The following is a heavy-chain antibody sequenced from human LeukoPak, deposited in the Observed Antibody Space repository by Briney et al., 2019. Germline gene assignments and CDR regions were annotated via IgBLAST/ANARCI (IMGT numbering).Heavy chain of an antibody. D-gene: IGHD5-12*01. CDR1: GYTFTSYD. Sequence: TSVMVSCKASGYTFTSYDINWVRQATGQGLEWMGWMNPNSGNTGYAQNFQGRVTMTRDTSKSTAYMELSSLRSEDTAVYYCARHSGYDIKFDYWGQGTLVTVSS. CDR3: ARHSGYDIKFDY. V-gene: IGHV1-8*01. CDR2: MNPNSGNT. J-gene: IGHJ4*02.